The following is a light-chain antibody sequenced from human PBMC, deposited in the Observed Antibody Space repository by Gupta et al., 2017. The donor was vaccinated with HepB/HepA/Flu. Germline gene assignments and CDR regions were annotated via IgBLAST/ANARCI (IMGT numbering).Light chain of an antibody. J-gene: IGLJ2*01. V-gene: IGLV1-40*01. CDR1: SSNIGAGYD. CDR2: GNS. Sequence: HSVLPLPPSVSGAPGQRVTISCTGSSSNIGAGYDVHWYQQLPGTAPKLLIYGNSKPHSGVPDRVSGSKSGTSASMAITGLQAEDEADYYCQSYDSSLSVLVVFGGGTKLTVL. CDR3: QSYDSSLSVLVV.